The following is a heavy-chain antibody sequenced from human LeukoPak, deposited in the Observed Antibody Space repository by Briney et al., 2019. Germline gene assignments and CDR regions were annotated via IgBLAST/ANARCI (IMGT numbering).Heavy chain of an antibody. J-gene: IGHJ4*02. D-gene: IGHD1-20*01. Sequence: PGGSLRLSCVASGFTFTTYSLNWVRQAPGKGLEWLSYISGVRGTTNYADSVRGRFIISRDNAKNSIFLQMNSLRAEDTAVYYCARESLGVTGTTDYWGQGTLVTVSS. CDR3: ARESLGVTGTTDY. CDR1: GFTFTTYS. CDR2: ISGVRGTT. V-gene: IGHV3-48*01.